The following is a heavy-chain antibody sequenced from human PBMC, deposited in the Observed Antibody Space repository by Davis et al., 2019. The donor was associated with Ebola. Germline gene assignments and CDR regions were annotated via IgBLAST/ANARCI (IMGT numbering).Heavy chain of an antibody. CDR2: MNPNSGNT. J-gene: IGHJ3*02. Sequence: ASVKVSCKASGYTFTSYDINWVRQATGQGLEWMGWMNPNSGNTGYAQKFQGRVTMTRNTSISTAYMELSSLRSEDTAVYYCVRGGMQWLAEDAFDIWGQGTMVTVSS. V-gene: IGHV1-8*01. CDR1: GYTFTSYD. D-gene: IGHD6-19*01. CDR3: VRGGMQWLAEDAFDI.